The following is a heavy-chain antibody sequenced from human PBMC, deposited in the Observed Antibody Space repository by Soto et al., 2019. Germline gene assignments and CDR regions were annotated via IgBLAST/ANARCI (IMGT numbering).Heavy chain of an antibody. V-gene: IGHV1-18*01. J-gene: IGHJ6*02. CDR2: FSPYSGNT. CDR3: AMVDNYVTPTPQDV. D-gene: IGHD3-16*01. CDR1: GYIFVNYG. Sequence: QVQLVQSGDEVRKPGPSVKVSCKASGYIFVNYGIAWVRQAPGQGLEWMGWFSPYSGNTHYASKVQGRLTMSTDTSTCTAYMDLGSLTSDDTAVYYCAMVDNYVTPTPQDVWGQGTTVTVSS.